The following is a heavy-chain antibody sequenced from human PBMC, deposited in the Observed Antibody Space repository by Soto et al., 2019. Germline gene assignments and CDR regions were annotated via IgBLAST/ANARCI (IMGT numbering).Heavy chain of an antibody. V-gene: IGHV4-39*01. CDR2: IYYSGNT. Sequence: SETLSLTCTVSGGSISSSSYYWGWIRQPPGKGLERIGSIYYSGNTYYNPSLKSRVTISVDTSKNQFSLKLSSVTAADTAVYYCARRHYTNWFDPWGQGTLVTVSS. J-gene: IGHJ5*02. CDR3: ARRHYTNWFDP. CDR1: GGSISSSSYY. D-gene: IGHD2-8*01.